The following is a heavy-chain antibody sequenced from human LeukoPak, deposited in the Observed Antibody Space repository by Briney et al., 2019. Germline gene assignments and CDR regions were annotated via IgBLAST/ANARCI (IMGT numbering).Heavy chain of an antibody. Sequence: PSETLSLTCTVSGGSISDYYWNWIRQPAGKGLEWIGRMYVSGNTNYNPSLKSRVAMSLDTSTNQFSLQLTSVTAADTAVYYCARERSTTINTYYFDSWGQGTLVTVPS. CDR3: ARERSTTINTYYFDS. CDR2: MYVSGNT. V-gene: IGHV4-4*07. D-gene: IGHD4-11*01. CDR1: GGSISDYY. J-gene: IGHJ4*02.